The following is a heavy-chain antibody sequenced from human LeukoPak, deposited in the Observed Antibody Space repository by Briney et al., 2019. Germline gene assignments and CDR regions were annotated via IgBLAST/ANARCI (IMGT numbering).Heavy chain of an antibody. J-gene: IGHJ4*02. V-gene: IGHV4-4*02. D-gene: IGHD4-23*01. Sequence: SETLSLTCAISGASISSTNWWIWVRQPPGKGLEWIGYMYYSGTTNYNPSLKSRVTMSVGTSKNHFSLKMNSLTAADTAEYYCAGLRYHGGNTVWGQGTPVTVSS. CDR1: GASISSTNW. CDR3: AGLRYHGGNTV. CDR2: MYYSGTT.